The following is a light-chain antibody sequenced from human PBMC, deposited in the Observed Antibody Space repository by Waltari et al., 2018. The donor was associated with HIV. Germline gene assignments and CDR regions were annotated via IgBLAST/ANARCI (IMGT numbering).Light chain of an antibody. CDR1: SSEVGGHNS. CDR3: SSYTANSRI. Sequence: QSALPQPASVSGSLGQSTTISCTGTSSEVGGHNSVSWYQQHPGKAPKLLISDVSNLPSGVSNRFSGSKSGNTASLTISGLQAEDEADYYCSSYTANSRIFGGGTRLTVL. V-gene: IGLV2-14*03. J-gene: IGLJ2*01. CDR2: DVS.